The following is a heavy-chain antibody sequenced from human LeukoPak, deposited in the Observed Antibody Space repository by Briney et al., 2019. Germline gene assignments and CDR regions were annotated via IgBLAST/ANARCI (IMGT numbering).Heavy chain of an antibody. J-gene: IGHJ4*02. CDR1: GVSISSYY. Sequence: ASETLSLTCTVSGVSISSYYWSWIRQPPGKGLEGFGYIFYSGNTIYNPSLRSRVTISADTSKNHFSLRLRSVTAADTAVYYCARLAAISGSDYPDDWGQGTLVAVSS. CDR2: IFYSGNT. D-gene: IGHD1-26*01. CDR3: ARLAAISGSDYPDD. V-gene: IGHV4-59*08.